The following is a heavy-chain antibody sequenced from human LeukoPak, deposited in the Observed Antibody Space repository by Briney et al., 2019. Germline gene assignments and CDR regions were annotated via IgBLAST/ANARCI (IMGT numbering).Heavy chain of an antibody. CDR1: GYSISSGYY. Sequence: PSGTLSLTCTVSGYSISSGYYWGWIRQPPGKGLEWIGSIYHSGSTYYNPSLKSRVTISVDTSKNQFSLKLSSVTAADTAVCYCARGLIGEWLQQDQLDYWGQGTLVTVSS. CDR2: IYHSGST. V-gene: IGHV4-38-2*02. J-gene: IGHJ4*02. CDR3: ARGLIGEWLQQDQLDY. D-gene: IGHD5-24*01.